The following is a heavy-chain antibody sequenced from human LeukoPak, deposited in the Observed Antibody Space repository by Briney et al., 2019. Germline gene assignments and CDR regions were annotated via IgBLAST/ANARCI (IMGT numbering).Heavy chain of an antibody. CDR2: INPNSGGT. J-gene: IGHJ5*02. CDR3: ARGGFARSSIAARTTRNWFDP. CDR1: GYTFTGYY. Sequence: GASVKVSCKASGYTFTGYYMHWVRQAPGQGLEWMGWINPNSGGTNYAQKFQGRVTMTRDTSISTAYMELSRLRSDDTAVYYCARGGFARSSIAARTTRNWFDPWGQGTLVTVSS. V-gene: IGHV1-2*02. D-gene: IGHD6-6*01.